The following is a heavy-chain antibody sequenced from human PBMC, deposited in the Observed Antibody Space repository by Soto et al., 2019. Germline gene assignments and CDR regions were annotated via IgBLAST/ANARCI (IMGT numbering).Heavy chain of an antibody. V-gene: IGHV4-59*01. J-gene: IGHJ3*02. CDR3: ARAVGVGAFDAFDS. CDR1: GGSISSYY. CDR2: IYYSGST. D-gene: IGHD1-26*01. Sequence: PSETLSLTCTVSGGSISSYYWSWIRQPSGKGLEWIGYIYYSGSTNYNPSLKSRVTISVDTSKNQFSLKLSSVTAADTAVYYCARAVGVGAFDAFDSWGQGTMVTVSS.